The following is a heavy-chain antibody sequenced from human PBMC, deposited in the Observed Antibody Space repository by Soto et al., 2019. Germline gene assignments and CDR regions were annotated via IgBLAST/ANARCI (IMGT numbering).Heavy chain of an antibody. CDR1: GFTFSSYG. J-gene: IGHJ4*02. CDR2: ISYDGSNK. Sequence: GGSLRLSCAASGFTFSSYGMHWVRQAPGKGLEWVAVISYDGSNKYYADSVKGRFTISRDNSKNTLYLQMNSLRAEDTAVYYCAKEESYRYPLFDYWGQGTLVTVS. D-gene: IGHD3-16*02. V-gene: IGHV3-30*18. CDR3: AKEESYRYPLFDY.